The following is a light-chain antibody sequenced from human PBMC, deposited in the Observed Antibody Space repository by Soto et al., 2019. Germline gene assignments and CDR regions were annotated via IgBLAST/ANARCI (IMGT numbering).Light chain of an antibody. Sequence: QPVLTQPPSVSGAPGQRVTISCTGSSSNIGAGYDVHWYQHLPGTAPKLLIYVNNNRPSGVPDRFSGSKSGTSASLAITGLQAEDEADYYCQSYDSSLSAYVFGSGTKLTVL. J-gene: IGLJ1*01. CDR1: SSNIGAGYD. CDR3: QSYDSSLSAYV. CDR2: VNN. V-gene: IGLV1-40*01.